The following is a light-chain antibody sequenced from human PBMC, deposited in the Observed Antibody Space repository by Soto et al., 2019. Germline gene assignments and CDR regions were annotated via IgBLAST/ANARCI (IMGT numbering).Light chain of an antibody. J-gene: IGLJ3*02. V-gene: IGLV2-8*01. Sequence: QSALTQPPSASGSPVQSVTISFTGTSSDVGAYKYVSWYQQYPGKAPKLMIYEVTKRPSGVPDRFSGSKSGNTASLTVSGLQAEDEADYYCTSYVGNDIWVFGGGTKLTVL. CDR2: EVT. CDR3: TSYVGNDIWV. CDR1: SSDVGAYKY.